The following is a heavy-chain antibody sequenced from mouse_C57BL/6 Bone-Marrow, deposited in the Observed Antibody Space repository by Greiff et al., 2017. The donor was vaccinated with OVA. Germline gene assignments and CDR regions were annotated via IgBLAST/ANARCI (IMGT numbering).Heavy chain of an antibody. CDR3: ARDASMDY. J-gene: IGHJ4*01. Sequence: EVKVVESGGGLAQSGRSLRLSCATSGFTFSDFYMEWVRQAPGKGLEWIAASRNKANDYTTEYSASVKGRFIVSRDTSQSILYLQMNALRAEDTAIYYCARDASMDYWGQGTSVTVSS. V-gene: IGHV7-1*01. CDR1: GFTFSDFY. CDR2: SRNKANDYTT.